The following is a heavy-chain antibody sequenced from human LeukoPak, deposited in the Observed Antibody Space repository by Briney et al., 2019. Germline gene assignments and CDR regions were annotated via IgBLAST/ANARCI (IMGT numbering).Heavy chain of an antibody. D-gene: IGHD5-12*01. Sequence: SETLSLTCTVSGGSISSSSYYWGWIRQPPGKGLGWIGEINHSGSTNYNPSLKSRVTISVDTSKNQFSLKLSSVTAADTAVYYCARSRRDGYNAARWYFDYWGQGTLVTVSS. CDR2: INHSGST. J-gene: IGHJ4*02. CDR3: ARSRRDGYNAARWYFDY. V-gene: IGHV4-39*07. CDR1: GGSISSSSYY.